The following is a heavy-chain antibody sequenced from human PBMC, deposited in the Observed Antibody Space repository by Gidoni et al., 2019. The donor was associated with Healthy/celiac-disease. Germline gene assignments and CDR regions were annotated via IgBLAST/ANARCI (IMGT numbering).Heavy chain of an antibody. CDR1: GFTFSSYW. V-gene: IGHV3-74*01. J-gene: IGHJ4*02. Sequence: EVQLVESGGGLVQPGGSLRLSCAASGFTFSSYWMHWVRQAPGKGLVWVSRINSEGSSTSYADSVKGRFTISRDNAKNTLYLQMNSLRAEDTAVYYCARGLPDIAVAGTDYWGQGTLVTVSS. D-gene: IGHD6-19*01. CDR3: ARGLPDIAVAGTDY. CDR2: INSEGSST.